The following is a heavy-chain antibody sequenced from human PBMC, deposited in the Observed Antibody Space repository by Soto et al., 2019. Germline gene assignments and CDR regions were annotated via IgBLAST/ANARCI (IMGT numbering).Heavy chain of an antibody. CDR2: IYYSGST. Sequence: PSETLSLTCTVSGGSISSYYWSWIRQPPGKGLEWIGYIYYSGSTNYNPSLKSRVTISVDTSKNQFSLKLSSVTAADTAVYYCARHLPHYDYIWGSFRSVEFDPWGQGTLVTVSS. D-gene: IGHD3-16*01. CDR3: ARHLPHYDYIWGSFRSVEFDP. J-gene: IGHJ5*02. CDR1: GGSISSYY. V-gene: IGHV4-59*08.